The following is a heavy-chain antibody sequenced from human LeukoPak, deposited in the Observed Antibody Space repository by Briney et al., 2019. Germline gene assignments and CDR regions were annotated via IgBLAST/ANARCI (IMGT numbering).Heavy chain of an antibody. CDR2: ISYDGSNK. CDR3: ASFIAAAGLNWFDP. D-gene: IGHD6-13*01. V-gene: IGHV3-30-3*01. Sequence: SGRSLRLSCAASGFTFSSYAMHWVRQAPGKGLEWVAVISYDGSNKYYADSVKGRFTISRDNSKNTLYLQMNSLGAEDTAVYYCASFIAAAGLNWFDPWGQGTLVTVSS. J-gene: IGHJ5*02. CDR1: GFTFSSYA.